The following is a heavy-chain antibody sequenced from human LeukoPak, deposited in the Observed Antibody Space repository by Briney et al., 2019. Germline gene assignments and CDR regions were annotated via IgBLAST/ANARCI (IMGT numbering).Heavy chain of an antibody. CDR1: GYTFTGYY. J-gene: IGHJ6*03. CDR3: ARDITMVRGVDYYYYMDV. CDR2: INPNSGGT. V-gene: IGHV1-2*02. D-gene: IGHD3-10*01. Sequence: ASVKVSCKASGYTFTGYYMHWVRQAPGQGLEWMGWINPNSGGTNYAQKLQGRVTMTTDTSTSTAYMELRSLRSDDTAVYYCARDITMVRGVDYYYYMDVWGKGTTVTISS.